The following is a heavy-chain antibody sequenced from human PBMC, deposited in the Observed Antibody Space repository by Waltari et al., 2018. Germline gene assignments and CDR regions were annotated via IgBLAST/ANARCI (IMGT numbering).Heavy chain of an antibody. Sequence: QVQLVQSGAEVKKPGSSVKVSCKASGGTFSSYAISWVRQAPGQGLEWMGGIIPIFGTANYAQKCQGRVTITADESTSTAYMELSSLRSEDTAVYYCARDDGEQQLWDYYFDYWGQGTLVTVSS. J-gene: IGHJ4*02. CDR3: ARDDGEQQLWDYYFDY. CDR2: IIPIFGTA. D-gene: IGHD6-13*01. V-gene: IGHV1-69*12. CDR1: GGTFSSYA.